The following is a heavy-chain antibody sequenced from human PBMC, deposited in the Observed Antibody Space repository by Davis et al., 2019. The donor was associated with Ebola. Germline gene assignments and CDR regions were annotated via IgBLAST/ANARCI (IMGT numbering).Heavy chain of an antibody. CDR1: GFTFSTYT. CDR3: AAGRGYSYGFKGDGDY. V-gene: IGHV3-21*01. J-gene: IGHJ4*02. CDR2: ISGSTSYV. D-gene: IGHD5-18*01. Sequence: GESLKISCAASGFTFSTYTMNWVRQAPGKGLEWVSSISGSTSYVYYADSLKGRFTISRDNAKNSLYLQMNSLRAEDTAVYYCAAGRGYSYGFKGDGDYWGQGTLVTVSS.